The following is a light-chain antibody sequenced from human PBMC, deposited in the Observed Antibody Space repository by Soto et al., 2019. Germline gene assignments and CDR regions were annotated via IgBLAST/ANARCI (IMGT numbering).Light chain of an antibody. CDR3: QQYDNLPLT. V-gene: IGKV1-33*01. Sequence: DIQMTQSPSSLSASVGDRVTITCQTRQNISNYLNWYQQKPGKAPKLLIYDASNLETGVPSRFSGSGYGTDFTFTISSLQPEDIATYYCQQYDNLPLTFGGGTKVDIK. J-gene: IGKJ4*01. CDR2: DAS. CDR1: QNISNY.